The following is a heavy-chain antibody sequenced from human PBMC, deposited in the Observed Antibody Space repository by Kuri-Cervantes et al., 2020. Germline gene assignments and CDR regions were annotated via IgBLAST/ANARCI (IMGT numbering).Heavy chain of an antibody. Sequence: SLKISCAASGFTFDDYAMHWVRQVPGKGLEWVSGISWNSGTMGYADSVKGRFTISRDNSKGTLYLQMNSLRAEDTAVYYCANDRGGSAWGQGTLVTVSS. CDR2: ISWNSGTM. CDR1: GFTFDDYA. CDR3: ANDRGGSA. J-gene: IGHJ5*02. V-gene: IGHV3-9*01. D-gene: IGHD3-10*01.